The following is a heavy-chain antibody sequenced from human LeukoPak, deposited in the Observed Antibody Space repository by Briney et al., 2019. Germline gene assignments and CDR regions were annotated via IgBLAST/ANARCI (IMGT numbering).Heavy chain of an antibody. CDR3: ARDWELGY. CDR2: IYYSGST. V-gene: IGHV4-59*01. CDR1: GASITTYY. Sequence: SETLSLTCTVSGASITTYYWNWIRQPPGKGLEWIGYIYYSGSTNVNPPLNSRATISLDTSKNQFSLHLISVTAADRAVYYCARDWELGYWGQGTLVTVSS. J-gene: IGHJ4*02. D-gene: IGHD1-26*01.